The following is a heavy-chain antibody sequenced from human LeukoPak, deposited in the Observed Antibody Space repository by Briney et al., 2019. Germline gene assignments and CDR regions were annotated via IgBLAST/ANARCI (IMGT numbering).Heavy chain of an antibody. CDR1: GYTFTGYY. CDR2: ISPNSGGT. J-gene: IGHJ5*02. V-gene: IGHV1-2*02. CDR3: AREYYYDSSPGRFDP. D-gene: IGHD3-22*01. Sequence: ASVKVSCKASGYTFTGYYMHWVRQAPGQGLEWMGWISPNSGGTNYAQKFQGRVTMTRDTSISIAYMELSRLRSDDTAVYYCAREYYYDSSPGRFDPWGQGTLVTVSS.